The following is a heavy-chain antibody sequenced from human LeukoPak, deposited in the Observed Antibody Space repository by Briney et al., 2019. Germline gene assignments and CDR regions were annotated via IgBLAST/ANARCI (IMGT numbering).Heavy chain of an antibody. CDR2: IYYSGST. Sequence: SETLSLTCTVSGGSISSSSYYWGWIRQPPGKGLGWIGSIYYSGSTYYNPSLKSRVTISVDTSKNQFSLKLSSVTAADTAVYYCARGYSLDYWGQGTLVTVSS. J-gene: IGHJ4*02. V-gene: IGHV4-39*01. CDR1: GGSISSSSYY. D-gene: IGHD5-18*01. CDR3: ARGYSLDY.